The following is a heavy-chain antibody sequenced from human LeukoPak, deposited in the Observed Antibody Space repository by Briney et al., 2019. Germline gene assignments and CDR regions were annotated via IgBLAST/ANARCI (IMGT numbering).Heavy chain of an antibody. Sequence: PGRSLRLSCAASGFTFSSYAMHWVRQAPGKGLEGVAVISYDGSNKYYADSVKGRFTISRDNSKNTLYLQMNSLRAEDTAVYYCARAQLGLLYYFDYWGQGTLVTVSS. CDR2: ISYDGSNK. CDR1: GFTFSSYA. CDR3: ARAQLGLLYYFDY. J-gene: IGHJ4*02. V-gene: IGHV3-30*04. D-gene: IGHD7-27*01.